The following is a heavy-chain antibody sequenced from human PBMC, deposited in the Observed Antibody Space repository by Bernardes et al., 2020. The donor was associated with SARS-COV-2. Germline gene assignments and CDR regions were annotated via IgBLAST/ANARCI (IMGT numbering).Heavy chain of an antibody. CDR3: TRGLELELITWFDY. V-gene: IGHV3-30-3*01. CDR1: GFTFSSSS. CDR2: ISNDGSIK. J-gene: IGHJ4*02. Sequence: GGSLRLSCTASGFTFSSSSMHWVRPAPGKGPAWVAVISNDGSIKYYTDSVNGRFTNSRDNSKNTLYLLMNSLRTDDTAVYYCTRGLELELITWFDYWGQGTLVTVSS. D-gene: IGHD1-7*01.